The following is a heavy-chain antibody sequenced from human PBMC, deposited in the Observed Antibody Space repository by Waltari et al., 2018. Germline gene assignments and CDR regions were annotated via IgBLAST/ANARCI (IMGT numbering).Heavy chain of an antibody. CDR3: AREMGGSYGVDY. Sequence: QVQLVQSGAEVKTPGASVKVSCKASGYPFPGSYMHWVRQAPGQGLEWMGRINPNSGGTNYAQKFQGRVTMTRDTSISTAYMELSRLRSDDTAVYYCAREMGGSYGVDYWGQGTLVTVSS. J-gene: IGHJ4*02. CDR2: INPNSGGT. D-gene: IGHD1-26*01. CDR1: GYPFPGSY. V-gene: IGHV1-2*06.